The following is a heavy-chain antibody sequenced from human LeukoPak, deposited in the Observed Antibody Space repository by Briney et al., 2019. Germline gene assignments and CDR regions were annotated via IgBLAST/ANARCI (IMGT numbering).Heavy chain of an antibody. CDR1: GGTFSSYA. D-gene: IGHD3-10*01. J-gene: IGHJ4*02. CDR3: AREPTMVRGQFDY. V-gene: IGHV1-69*13. Sequence: SVKVSCKASGGTFSSYAISWVRQAPGQGLEWMGGIIPIFGTANYTQKFQGRVTITADESTSAAYMELSSLRSEDTAVYYCAREPTMVRGQFDYWGQGTLVTVSS. CDR2: IIPIFGTA.